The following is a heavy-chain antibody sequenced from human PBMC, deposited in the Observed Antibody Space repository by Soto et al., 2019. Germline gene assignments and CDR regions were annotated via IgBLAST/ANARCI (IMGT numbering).Heavy chain of an antibody. J-gene: IGHJ5*02. V-gene: IGHV3-33*01. Sequence: PGGSLRLSCAASGFTFSSYGMHWVRQAPGKGLEWVAVIWYDGSNKYYADSVKGRFTISRDNSKNTLYLQMNSLRAEDTAVYYCARAAEGYCTNGVCKRRTHWFDPWGQGTLVTVSS. CDR2: IWYDGSNK. CDR1: GFTFSSYG. CDR3: ARAAEGYCTNGVCKRRTHWFDP. D-gene: IGHD2-8*01.